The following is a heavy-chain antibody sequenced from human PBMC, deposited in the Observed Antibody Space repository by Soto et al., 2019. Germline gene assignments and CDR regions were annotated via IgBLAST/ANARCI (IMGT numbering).Heavy chain of an antibody. V-gene: IGHV3-74*01. CDR2: INPDGRVT. CDR3: VRVRHGACYFNL. J-gene: IGHJ2*01. D-gene: IGHD2-21*01. Sequence: EVQLVESGGGLVQPGGSLTLSCAASGFTFSDYWMHWVRQAPGKGVVWVSRINPDGRVTNYVYSVKGRFTISKDNAMDTLYLQMNRLIPEDTALYYCVRVRHGACYFNLGGRGTLVTVSS. CDR1: GFTFSDYW.